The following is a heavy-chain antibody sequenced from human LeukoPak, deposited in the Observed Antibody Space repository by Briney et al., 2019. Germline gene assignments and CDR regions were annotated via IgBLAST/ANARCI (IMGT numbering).Heavy chain of an antibody. CDR3: ARGSSTSFDP. Sequence: PSETLSLTCSVSGGSISGYFWSWIRQPAGKGLEWIGRIYSSGSTNYNPSLKSRVTISVDTSKNQFSLKLSSVTAADTAVYYCARGSSTSFDPWGQGTLVTVSS. D-gene: IGHD2-2*01. V-gene: IGHV4-4*07. CDR1: GGSISGYF. J-gene: IGHJ5*02. CDR2: IYSSGST.